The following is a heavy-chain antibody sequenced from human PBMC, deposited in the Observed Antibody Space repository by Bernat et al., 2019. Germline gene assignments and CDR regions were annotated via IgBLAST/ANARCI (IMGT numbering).Heavy chain of an antibody. J-gene: IGHJ6*02. Sequence: VLLVESGGGLVQPGGSLRLSCAASGFTFSDYYMSWIRQAPGKGLEWVSYISSSSSYTNYADSVKGRFTISRDNAKNSLYLQMNSLRAEDTAVYYCAREVEVVAANYGMDVWGQGTTVTVSS. D-gene: IGHD2-15*01. CDR1: GFTFSDYY. CDR3: AREVEVVAANYGMDV. CDR2: ISSSSSYT. V-gene: IGHV3-11*05.